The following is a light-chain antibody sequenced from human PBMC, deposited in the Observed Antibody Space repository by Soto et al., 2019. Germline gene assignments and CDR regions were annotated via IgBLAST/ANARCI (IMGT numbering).Light chain of an antibody. CDR1: SSDVGGYTY. J-gene: IGLJ1*01. V-gene: IGLV2-8*01. Sequence: QSVLAQPPSASGSPGQSVTISCTGTSSDVGGYTYVSWYQQHPGKAPKLMIYEVSKRPSGVPDRFSGSKSGNTASLTVSGLQAEDEADYYCSSYTSSSTLNVFGTGTKVTVL. CDR2: EVS. CDR3: SSYTSSSTLNV.